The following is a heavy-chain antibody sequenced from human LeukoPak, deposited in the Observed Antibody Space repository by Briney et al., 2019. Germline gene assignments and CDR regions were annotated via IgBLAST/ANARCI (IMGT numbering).Heavy chain of an antibody. D-gene: IGHD3-22*01. CDR2: ISAYNGNT. V-gene: IGHV1-18*01. CDR1: GYTFTSYG. J-gene: IGHJ4*02. Sequence: SVKVSFKASGYTFTSYGISWVRQAPGQGLEWMGWISAYNGNTNYAQKLQGRVTMTTDTSTSTAYMELRSLRSDDTAVYYCARNCNYYDSSGYYCFIDYWGQGTLVTVSS. CDR3: ARNCNYYDSSGYYCFIDY.